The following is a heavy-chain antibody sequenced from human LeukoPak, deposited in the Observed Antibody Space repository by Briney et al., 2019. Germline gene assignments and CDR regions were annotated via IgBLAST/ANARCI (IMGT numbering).Heavy chain of an antibody. D-gene: IGHD1-1*01. J-gene: IGHJ4*02. V-gene: IGHV1-2*02. CDR2: ISPNSGGT. CDR3: AREGNNNWSDY. CDR1: GYTFTDYY. Sequence: VASVKVSCNTSGYTFTDYYIYWVRQAPGQGLEWMGWISPNSGGTNYAQKFQGRVTMTRDTSISTAYMELNRLRSDDTAVYYCAREGNNNWSDYWGQGTLVTVSS.